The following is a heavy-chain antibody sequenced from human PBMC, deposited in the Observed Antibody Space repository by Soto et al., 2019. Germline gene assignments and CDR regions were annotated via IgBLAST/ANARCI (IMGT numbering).Heavy chain of an antibody. CDR2: ITDTGGDA. CDR1: GFIFNNYW. V-gene: IGHV3-23*01. D-gene: IGHD3-10*01. CDR3: ARGSKDSYPGSRIFDF. Sequence: GGSLRLSCAGSGFIFNNYWMSWVRQAPGEGLEWVSTITDTGGDAKYADSVRGRFTISRDNSKKTLYLQMSSLRADDSAVYFCARGSKDSYPGSRIFDFWGRGTLVTVSS. J-gene: IGHJ4*02.